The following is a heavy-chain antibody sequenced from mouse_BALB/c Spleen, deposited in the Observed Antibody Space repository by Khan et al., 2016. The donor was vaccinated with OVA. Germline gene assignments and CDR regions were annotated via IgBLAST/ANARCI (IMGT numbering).Heavy chain of an antibody. CDR1: GYTFTSYW. V-gene: IGHV1-76*01. CDR3: AREEALYCFDY. D-gene: IGHD3-2*02. J-gene: IGHJ2*01. Sequence: QVQLKQSGAELVRPGTSVKLSCKTSGYTFTSYWIHWVKQRSGQGLEWIARIYPGTDNTYYNEKFKDKATLTADKSSSTAYLQLSSLKSEDSAVFFCAREEALYCFDYWGQGTTLTVSS. CDR2: IYPGTDNT.